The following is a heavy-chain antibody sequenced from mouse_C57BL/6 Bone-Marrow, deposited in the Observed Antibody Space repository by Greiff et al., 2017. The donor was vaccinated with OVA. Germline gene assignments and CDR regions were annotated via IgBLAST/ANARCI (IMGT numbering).Heavy chain of an antibody. CDR2: IWSGGST. V-gene: IGHV2-2*01. D-gene: IGHD2-4*01. CDR3: ARIDYGAY. Sequence: QVQLKESGPGLVQPSQSLSITCTVSGFSLTSYGVHWVRQSPGKGLEWLGVIWSGGSTDYNAAFISRLSISKDNSKSRVFFKMNSLQADDTAIYYCARIDYGAYWGQGTLVTVSA. CDR1: GFSLTSYG. J-gene: IGHJ3*01.